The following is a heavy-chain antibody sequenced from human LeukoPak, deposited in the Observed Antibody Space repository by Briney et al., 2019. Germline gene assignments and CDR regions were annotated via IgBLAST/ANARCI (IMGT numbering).Heavy chain of an antibody. J-gene: IGHJ4*02. V-gene: IGHV3-74*01. Sequence: GGSLRLSCAAAGFTFSSYWMHWVRQAPGRGLVWVSRINNDGSSTSYADSVKGRFTISRDNAKNTLHLQMNSLRAEDTAVYYCARVRSAAAVDYWGQGTLVTVSS. CDR1: GFTFSSYW. CDR2: INNDGSST. CDR3: ARVRSAAAVDY.